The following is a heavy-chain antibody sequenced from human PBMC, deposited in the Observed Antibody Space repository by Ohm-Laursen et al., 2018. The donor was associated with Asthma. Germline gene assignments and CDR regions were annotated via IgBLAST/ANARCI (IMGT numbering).Heavy chain of an antibody. Sequence: SLRLSCAASGFTFSTYWMHWVRQAPGKGLVWVSRVHGDGSNTIYADSVKGRFTISRDNAKNTLYLQMNSLRAEDTAVYYCTRGGHYGSYFDYWGQGTLVTVSS. CDR1: GFTFSTYW. V-gene: IGHV3-74*01. J-gene: IGHJ4*02. CDR3: TRGGHYGSYFDY. D-gene: IGHD4-17*01. CDR2: VHGDGSNT.